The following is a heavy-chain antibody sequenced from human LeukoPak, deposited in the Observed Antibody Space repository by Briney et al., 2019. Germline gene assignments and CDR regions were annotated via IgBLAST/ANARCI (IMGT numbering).Heavy chain of an antibody. CDR3: ARDMDFDY. D-gene: IGHD3-10*01. CDR2: IKQDGSEK. V-gene: IGHV3-7*01. J-gene: IGHJ4*02. CDR1: GFTFSIYW. Sequence: GGSLRLSCAASGFTFSIYWMSWVRQAPGKGLEWVANIKQDGSEKYYVDSVKGRFTISRDNAKNSLYLQMDCLRAEDTAVYYCARDMDFDYWGQGTLVTVSS.